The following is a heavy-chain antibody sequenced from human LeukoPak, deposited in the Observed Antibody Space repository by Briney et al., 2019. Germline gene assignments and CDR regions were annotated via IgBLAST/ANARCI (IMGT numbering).Heavy chain of an antibody. CDR2: IIPIFGTA. D-gene: IGHD3-22*01. V-gene: IGHV1-69*05. CDR3: ARSHYYEDDLPGAMFDP. Sequence: ASVKVSCKASGGTFSSYAISWVRQAPGQGLEWMGGIIPIFGTANYAQKFQGRVTITTDESTSTAYMELSSLRSEDTAVYYCARSHYYEDDLPGAMFDPWGQGTLVTVSS. CDR1: GGTFSSYA. J-gene: IGHJ5*02.